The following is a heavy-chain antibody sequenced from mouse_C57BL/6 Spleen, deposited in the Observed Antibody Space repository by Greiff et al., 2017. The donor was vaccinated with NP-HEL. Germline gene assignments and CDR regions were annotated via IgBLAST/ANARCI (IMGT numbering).Heavy chain of an antibody. J-gene: IGHJ2*01. Sequence: VQLQQSGAELAKPGASVKLSCKASGYTFTRYWMHWVKQRPGQGLEWIGYINPSSGYTKYNQKFKDKATLTADKSSSTAYMQLSILTYEDSAVYYCHKAPFYYYGSSSDYWGQGTTLTVSS. CDR1: GYTFTRYW. CDR3: HKAPFYYYGSSSDY. D-gene: IGHD1-1*01. V-gene: IGHV1-7*01. CDR2: INPSSGYT.